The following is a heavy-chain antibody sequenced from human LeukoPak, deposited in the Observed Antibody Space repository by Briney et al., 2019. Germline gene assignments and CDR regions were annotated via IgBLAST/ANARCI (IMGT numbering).Heavy chain of an antibody. V-gene: IGHV4-39*01. J-gene: IGHJ4*02. CDR1: VGSISRINFY. CDR3: ASYRSISWYYF. Sequence: PSVTLSLTCTVSVGSISRINFYWGWIRQPPGKGLEWIGSIFYGGTTYSNPSLESRVTISVDTSKNQFSLKLNSVTAADTALYYCASYRSISWYYFWGQGILVTVSS. CDR2: IFYGGTT. D-gene: IGHD6-13*01.